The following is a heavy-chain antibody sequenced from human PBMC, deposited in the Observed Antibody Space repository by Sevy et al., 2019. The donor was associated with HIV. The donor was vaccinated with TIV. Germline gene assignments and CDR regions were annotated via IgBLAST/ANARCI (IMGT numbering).Heavy chain of an antibody. V-gene: IGHV1-69*13. CDR2: IIPIFGTA. J-gene: IGHJ4*02. CDR3: ARWAAAGHYFDY. CDR1: GYTFTGYY. D-gene: IGHD6-13*01. Sequence: ASVKVSCKASGYTFTGYYMHWVRQAPGQGLEWMGGIIPIFGTANYAQKFQGRVTITADESTSTAYMELSSLRSEDTAVYYCARWAAAGHYFDYWGQGTLVTVSS.